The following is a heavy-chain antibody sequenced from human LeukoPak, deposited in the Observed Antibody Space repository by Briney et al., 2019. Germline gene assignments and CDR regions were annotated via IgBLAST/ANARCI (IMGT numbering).Heavy chain of an antibody. J-gene: IGHJ5*02. CDR1: GGSLSGYY. D-gene: IGHD3-10*01. Sequence: SETLSLTCAVYGGSLSGYYWSWIRQPPGKGLEWIGEINHSGSTNYNPSLKSRVTISVDTSKNQFFLKLSSVTAADTAVYYCARGLDSGYPAGGWFDPWGQGTLVTVSS. CDR2: INHSGST. V-gene: IGHV4-34*01. CDR3: ARGLDSGYPAGGWFDP.